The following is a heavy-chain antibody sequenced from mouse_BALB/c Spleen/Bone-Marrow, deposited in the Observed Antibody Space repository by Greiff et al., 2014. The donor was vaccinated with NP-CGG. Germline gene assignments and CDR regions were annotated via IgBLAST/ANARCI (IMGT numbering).Heavy chain of an antibody. D-gene: IGHD1-1*01. CDR2: INPSNGRT. CDR3: ARRATTVVATDY. CDR1: GYTFTSYW. V-gene: IGHV1S81*02. Sequence: VQLQQSGAELVKPGASVKLSCKASGYTFTSYWMHWVKQRPGQGLEWIGEINPSNGRTNYNEKFKSKATLTVDKSSSTAYMQRSSLTSEDSAVYDGARRATTVVATDYWGQGTTLTVSS. J-gene: IGHJ2*01.